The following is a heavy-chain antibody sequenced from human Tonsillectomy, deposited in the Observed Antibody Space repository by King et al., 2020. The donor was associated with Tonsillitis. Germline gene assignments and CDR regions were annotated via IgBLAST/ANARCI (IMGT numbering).Heavy chain of an antibody. CDR3: ARGHDYGDHRSALDI. CDR1: GYTFTSYY. J-gene: IGHJ3*02. Sequence: QLVQSGAEVKKPGASVKVSCKASGYTFTSYYIHWVRQAPGQGLEWMGIISPSGGSTSYAQKFQGRVTMTRDTSTSTVYMELSSLRSEHTAVYYCARGHDYGDHRSALDIWGQGTLVTVSS. D-gene: IGHD4-17*01. V-gene: IGHV1-46*01. CDR2: ISPSGGST.